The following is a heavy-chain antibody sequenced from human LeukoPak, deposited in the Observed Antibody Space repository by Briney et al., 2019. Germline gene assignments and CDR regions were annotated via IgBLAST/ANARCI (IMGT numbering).Heavy chain of an antibody. J-gene: IGHJ2*01. CDR1: GFTFSSYW. Sequence: GGSLRLSCAASGFTFSSYWMSWVRQAPGKGLEWVANIKQDGSEKYYVDSVKGRLAISRDNAKNSLYLQMNSLRAEDTAVYYCAKDRTVGASYWYFDLWGRGTLVTVSS. CDR3: AKDRTVGASYWYFDL. D-gene: IGHD1-26*01. V-gene: IGHV3-7*03. CDR2: IKQDGSEK.